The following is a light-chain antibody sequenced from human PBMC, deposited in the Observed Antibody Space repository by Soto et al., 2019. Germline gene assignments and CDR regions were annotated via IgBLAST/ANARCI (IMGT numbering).Light chain of an antibody. V-gene: IGKV3-20*01. J-gene: IGKJ1*01. Sequence: ESVLTQSPGSLSLSPGERATLSCRASQSVSNNYLAWYQQKPGQAPRLLIYGASSRATGIPDRFSGSGSGTDFTLTISRLEPEDLAVYYCQQYDKWPRTFGQGTKVEIK. CDR2: GAS. CDR1: QSVSNNY. CDR3: QQYDKWPRT.